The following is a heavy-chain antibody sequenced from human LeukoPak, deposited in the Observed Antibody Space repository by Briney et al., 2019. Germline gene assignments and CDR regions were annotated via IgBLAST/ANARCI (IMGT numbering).Heavy chain of an antibody. Sequence: GGSLRLSCAASGFTFSSSWMHWVRQAPGKGLVWVSRINSDGSSTSYADSVKGRFTISRDNAKNTLYLQTNSLRAEDTAIYYCARRGYRYGSEDYYYYYGMDVWGQGTTVTVSS. CDR3: ARRGYRYGSEDYYYYYGMDV. CDR2: INSDGSST. V-gene: IGHV3-74*01. CDR1: GFTFSSSW. D-gene: IGHD5-18*01. J-gene: IGHJ6*02.